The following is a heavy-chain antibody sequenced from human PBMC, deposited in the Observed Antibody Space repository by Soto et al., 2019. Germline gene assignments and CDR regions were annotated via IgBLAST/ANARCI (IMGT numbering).Heavy chain of an antibody. Sequence: SETLPLTCSLSGNATNSGDYYSRSIRQPPRKGPSWLGYIYYSGDTSYIPSLKSLVTISKVASKNQFSLKLSSVTAADTAFYYCAREGARLFGGNSDYYSTMEVWGQGTTVTVSS. CDR1: GNATNSGDYY. J-gene: IGHJ6*02. D-gene: IGHD2-21*02. V-gene: IGHV4-30-4*01. CDR3: AREGARLFGGNSDYYSTMEV. CDR2: IYYSGDT.